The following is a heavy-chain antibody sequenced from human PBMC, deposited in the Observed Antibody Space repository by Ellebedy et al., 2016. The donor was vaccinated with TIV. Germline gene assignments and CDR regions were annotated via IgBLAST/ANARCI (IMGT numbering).Heavy chain of an antibody. J-gene: IGHJ4*02. Sequence: GESLKISCKASGYSFINYWIGWVRQMPGKGLEWMGRTYPGDSETDYSPSFHGQVTISADKSISFAFLQWSSLQASDTAMYYCARRGDSDFDSWGQGTVVTVSS. D-gene: IGHD4-17*01. CDR1: GYSFINYW. CDR3: ARRGDSDFDS. V-gene: IGHV5-51*01. CDR2: TYPGDSET.